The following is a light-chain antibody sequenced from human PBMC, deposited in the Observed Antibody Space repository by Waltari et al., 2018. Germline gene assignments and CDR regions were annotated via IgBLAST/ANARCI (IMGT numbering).Light chain of an antibody. CDR1: SSDVGGYNY. CDR3: CSYAGSYTWV. CDR2: DVS. J-gene: IGLJ2*01. Sequence: QSALTQSRSVSGSPGQSVTISCTGTSSDVGGYNYVSGYQQHPGKAPKLMIYDVSERPSGVPDRFSGSKSGNTASLTISGLQAEDEADYYCCSYAGSYTWVFGGGTKLTVL. V-gene: IGLV2-11*01.